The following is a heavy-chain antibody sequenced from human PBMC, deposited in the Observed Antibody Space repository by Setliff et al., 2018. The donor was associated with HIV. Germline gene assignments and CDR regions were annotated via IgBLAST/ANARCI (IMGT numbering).Heavy chain of an antibody. D-gene: IGHD3-22*01. CDR1: GGAFSGYY. J-gene: IGHJ6*02. CDR2: VNHKGVA. CDR3: AREGASYDRGYYYGMDV. Sequence: TSETLSLTCAVYGGAFSGYYWTWIRQSPGRGLEWIGEVNHKGVANYSPSLMRRATISADTSKNQFSLRLSSVTAADTAVYYCAREGASYDRGYYYGMDVWGQGTTVTVSS. V-gene: IGHV4-34*01.